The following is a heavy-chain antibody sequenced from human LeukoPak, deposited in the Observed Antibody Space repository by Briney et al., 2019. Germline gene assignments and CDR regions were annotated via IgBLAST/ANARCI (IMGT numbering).Heavy chain of an antibody. CDR1: GFRFSDYH. V-gene: IGHV3-48*01. Sequence: GGSLRLSCAASGFRFSDYHINWVRQAPGKGLEWISYITTTGTTIYADSVKGRFVISRDNAEKLVYLHMTSLRAEDTAMYFCAREGHSSGSLGDYWGQGILVTVSS. D-gene: IGHD6-19*01. CDR2: ITTTGTT. J-gene: IGHJ4*02. CDR3: AREGHSSGSLGDY.